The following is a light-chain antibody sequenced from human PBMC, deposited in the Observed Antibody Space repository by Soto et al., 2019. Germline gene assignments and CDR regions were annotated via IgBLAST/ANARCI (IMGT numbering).Light chain of an antibody. V-gene: IGKV1-9*01. Sequence: DIQLTQSPSFLSASVGDRVTITCRASQGISSYLAWYQQKPGKAPKLLIYAASTLQSGVPSRFSGSGSGTEFTLTISSLQPEDFATYYCQQLNSYPEHLTFGGGTNVEIK. CDR2: AAS. J-gene: IGKJ4*01. CDR3: QQLNSYPEHLT. CDR1: QGISSY.